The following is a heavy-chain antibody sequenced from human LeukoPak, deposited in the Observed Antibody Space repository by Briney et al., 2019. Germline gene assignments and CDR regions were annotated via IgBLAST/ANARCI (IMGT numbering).Heavy chain of an antibody. V-gene: IGHV3-33*01. D-gene: IGHD2-15*01. Sequence: GRSLRLSCAASGFTFSSYGMHWVRQAPGKGLEWVAVIWDDGSNKYYADSVKGRFTISRDNSKNTLYLQMNSLRAEDTAVYYCVRDLKDHYGMDVWGQGTTVTVSS. CDR3: VRDLKDHYGMDV. J-gene: IGHJ6*02. CDR2: IWDDGSNK. CDR1: GFTFSSYG.